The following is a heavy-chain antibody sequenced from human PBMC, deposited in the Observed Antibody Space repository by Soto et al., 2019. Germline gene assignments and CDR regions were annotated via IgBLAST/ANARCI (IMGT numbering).Heavy chain of an antibody. CDR3: ARDRDDSSGYYYVGSDGMDV. V-gene: IGHV1-2*02. D-gene: IGHD3-22*01. CDR2: INPNSGGT. CDR1: GYTFTGYY. Sequence: ASVKVSCKASGYTFTGYYMHWVRQAPGQGLEWMGWINPNSGGTNYAQKFQGRVTMTRDTSISTAYMELSRLRSDDTAVYYCARDRDDSSGYYYVGSDGMDVWGQGTPVTVSS. J-gene: IGHJ6*02.